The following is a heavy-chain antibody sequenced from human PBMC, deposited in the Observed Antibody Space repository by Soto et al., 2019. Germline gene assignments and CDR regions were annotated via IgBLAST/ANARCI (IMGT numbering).Heavy chain of an antibody. CDR2: INPNSGGT. CDR3: ARDQGDGDYELAAFDI. V-gene: IGHV1-2*04. D-gene: IGHD4-17*01. J-gene: IGHJ3*02. Sequence: QVQLVQSGAEVKKPGASVKVSCKASGYTFTGYYMHWVRQAPGQGLEWMGWINPNSGGTNYEQKVQGSVTMTRDTSISTAYMELSRLRSDDTAVYYCARDQGDGDYELAAFDIWGQGTMVTFSA. CDR1: GYTFTGYY.